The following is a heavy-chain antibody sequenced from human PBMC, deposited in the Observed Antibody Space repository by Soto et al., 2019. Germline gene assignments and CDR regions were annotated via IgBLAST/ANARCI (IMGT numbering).Heavy chain of an antibody. CDR1: GFTFSSYG. J-gene: IGHJ6*02. Sequence: GGSLRLSCAASGFTFSSYGMHWVRQAPGKGLEWVAVIWYDGSNKYYADSVKGRFTISRDNSKNTLYLQMNSLRAEDTAVYYCARDAADLYGMDVSGQGTTVTVAS. CDR2: IWYDGSNK. V-gene: IGHV3-33*01. CDR3: ARDAADLYGMDV.